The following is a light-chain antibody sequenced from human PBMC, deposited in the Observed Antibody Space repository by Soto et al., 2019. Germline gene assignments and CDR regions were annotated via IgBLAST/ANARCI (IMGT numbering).Light chain of an antibody. CDR3: CSYAGSHFL. CDR2: DVS. CDR1: SSDVGGYNY. J-gene: IGLJ2*01. Sequence: QSALTQPRSVSGSPGQSVTISCTGTSSDVGGYNYVSWYQQHPGKAPKLMIYDVSQRPSGVPDRFSGSKSGNTASLTISGLQHEDEADYYCCSYAGSHFLFGGGTKLTVI. V-gene: IGLV2-11*01.